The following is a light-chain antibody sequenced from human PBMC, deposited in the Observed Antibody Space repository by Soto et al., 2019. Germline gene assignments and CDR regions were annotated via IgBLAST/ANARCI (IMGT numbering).Light chain of an antibody. CDR1: QDISNY. CDR3: QQYDNLPIT. J-gene: IGKJ5*01. Sequence: DIQMTQSPSSLSASVGDRVTITCRASQDISNYLNWYQQKPVKAPKLLIYDASNLETGVPSRLSGSGSGTDFTFTISILQPEDIATYYCQQYDNLPITFGQGTRLEIK. V-gene: IGKV1-33*01. CDR2: DAS.